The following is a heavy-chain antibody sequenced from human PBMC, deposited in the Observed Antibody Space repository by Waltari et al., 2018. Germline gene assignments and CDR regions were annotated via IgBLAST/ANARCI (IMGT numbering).Heavy chain of an antibody. Sequence: QVQLQESGPGLVKPSETLSLTCTVSGGSISSYSWSWIRQPPGKGLEWIGYIYYSGSTNYNPSLKSRVTISVDTSKNQFSLKLSSVTAADTAVYYCARMYSGTVDYWGQGTLVTVSS. CDR1: GGSISSYS. J-gene: IGHJ4*02. CDR2: IYYSGST. CDR3: ARMYSGTVDY. V-gene: IGHV4-59*01. D-gene: IGHD1-26*01.